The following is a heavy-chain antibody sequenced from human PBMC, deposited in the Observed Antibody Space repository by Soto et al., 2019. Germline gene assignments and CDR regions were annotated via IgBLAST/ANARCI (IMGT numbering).Heavy chain of an antibody. CDR1: GLTVSSNY. CDR2: IYSGGST. V-gene: IGHV3-66*01. CDR3: VKAALDAFDI. D-gene: IGHD2-15*01. Sequence: PGGSMRLSCAASGLTVSSNYMSWVRQAPGKGLEWVSVIYSGGSTYYADSVKGRFTISRDNSKNTLYLQMNSLRAEDTAVYYCVKAALDAFDIWGQGTMVTVSS. J-gene: IGHJ3*02.